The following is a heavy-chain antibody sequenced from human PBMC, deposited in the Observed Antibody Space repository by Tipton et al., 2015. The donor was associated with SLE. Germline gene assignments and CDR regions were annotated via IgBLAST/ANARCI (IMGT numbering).Heavy chain of an antibody. J-gene: IGHJ4*02. V-gene: IGHV3-53*05. Sequence: SLRLSCAASGFSVRTNFMSWVRQAPEKGLEWVSVIYASGSTYYADSVKGRFTISRDNSKNTVYLQMNRLRSQDTAVYYCARDYDFWSGLPYWGQGTLVTVSS. CDR2: IYASGST. D-gene: IGHD3-3*01. CDR3: ARDYDFWSGLPY. CDR1: GFSVRTNF.